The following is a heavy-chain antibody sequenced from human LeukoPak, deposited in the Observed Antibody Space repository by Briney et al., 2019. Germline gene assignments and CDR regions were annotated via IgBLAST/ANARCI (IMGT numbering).Heavy chain of an antibody. CDR2: ISAYNGNT. V-gene: IGHV1-18*01. Sequence: ASVKVSCNASGYTFTSYGTSWVRQAPGQGLEWMGWISAYNGNTNYAQKLQGRVTMTTDTSTSTAYMELRSLRSDDTAVYYCARDVSYYYDSSGYLYYFDYWGQGTLVTVSS. J-gene: IGHJ4*02. D-gene: IGHD3-22*01. CDR3: ARDVSYYYDSSGYLYYFDY. CDR1: GYTFTSYG.